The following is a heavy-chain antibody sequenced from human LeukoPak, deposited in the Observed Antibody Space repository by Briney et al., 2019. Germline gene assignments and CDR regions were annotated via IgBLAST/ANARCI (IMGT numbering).Heavy chain of an antibody. Sequence: SQTLSLTCTVSGGSISSGDYYWSWLRQPPGKGLEWIGFIYYSGSTYYNPVLKSRVTISMDTSKNQFSLKLSSMTAADTAVYYCAGCGDVDSWGQGTLVTVSS. V-gene: IGHV4-30-4*01. CDR1: GGSISSGDYY. CDR2: IYYSGST. D-gene: IGHD2-21*01. CDR3: AGCGDVDS. J-gene: IGHJ4*02.